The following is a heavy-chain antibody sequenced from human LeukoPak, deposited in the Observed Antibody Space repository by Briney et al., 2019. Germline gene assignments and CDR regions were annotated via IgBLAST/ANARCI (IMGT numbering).Heavy chain of an antibody. V-gene: IGHV1-58*01. D-gene: IGHD1-1*01. CDR2: IIVGTGAT. Sequence: SVKVSCKASRITSTNFAVQWVRQARGQRLEWIGWIIVGTGATKCAQDFQHRVTITRDMSTRTLYMELTSLRSEDTAVYYCAADLSDPRRGASYLDSWGQGTLVTVSS. CDR3: AADLSDPRRGASYLDS. J-gene: IGHJ4*02. CDR1: RITSTNFA.